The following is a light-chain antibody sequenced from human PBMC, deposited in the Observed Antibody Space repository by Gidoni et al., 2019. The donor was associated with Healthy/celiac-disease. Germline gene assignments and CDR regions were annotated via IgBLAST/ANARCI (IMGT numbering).Light chain of an antibody. Sequence: VLTLPPSVPGAPRQRLTISCTGTDSNIGGRYDVHWYQQLSGTAPRLIIYSDNNRPSGVPDRFSASTSGTSASLAISELQAEDEAFYHCQSYDMSLSSVVFGGGTKLTVL. CDR1: DSNIGGRYD. J-gene: IGLJ3*02. CDR3: QSYDMSLSSVV. V-gene: IGLV1-40*01. CDR2: SDN.